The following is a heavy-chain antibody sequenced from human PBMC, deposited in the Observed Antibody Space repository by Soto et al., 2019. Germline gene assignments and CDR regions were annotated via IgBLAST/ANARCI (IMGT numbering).Heavy chain of an antibody. CDR2: IIPIFGTA. Sequence: SVKVSCKASGGTFSSYAISWVRQAPGQGLEWMGGIIPIFGTANYAQKFQGRVTITADESTSTAYMELSSLRSEDTAVYYCATSMGAFLEWFQYYYYYYGMDVWGQGTTVTVSS. CDR3: ATSMGAFLEWFQYYYYYYGMDV. V-gene: IGHV1-69*13. J-gene: IGHJ6*02. D-gene: IGHD3-3*01. CDR1: GGTFSSYA.